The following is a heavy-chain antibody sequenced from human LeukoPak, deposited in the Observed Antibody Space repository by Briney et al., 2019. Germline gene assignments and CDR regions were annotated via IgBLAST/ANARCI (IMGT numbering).Heavy chain of an antibody. V-gene: IGHV3-23*01. Sequence: PGGSLRLSCVASGFTFSGNAMSWVRQTPGKGLEWVSAISAGGDGTYYADSVKGRFTISRDNSKNTLYLQMNSLRAEDTAMYYCTKFQGVSWDLLAFHYWGQGDLVTVSS. J-gene: IGHJ4*02. CDR2: ISAGGDGT. D-gene: IGHD1-26*01. CDR1: GFTFSGNA. CDR3: TKFQGVSWDLLAFHY.